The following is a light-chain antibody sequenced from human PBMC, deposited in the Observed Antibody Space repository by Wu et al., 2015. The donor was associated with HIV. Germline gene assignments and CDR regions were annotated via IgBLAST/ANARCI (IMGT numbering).Light chain of an antibody. V-gene: IGKV3-20*01. J-gene: IGKJ1*01. Sequence: EIVLTQSPGTLSLSPGERATLSCRASQSVTNYLSWYQHKPGQAPRLLIYDASTRATGIPDRFSGSGSGTDFTLTISRLEPEDFAVYYCQHYFTSPRTWTFGQGTKVEI. CDR2: DAS. CDR1: QSVTNY. CDR3: QHYFTSPRTWT.